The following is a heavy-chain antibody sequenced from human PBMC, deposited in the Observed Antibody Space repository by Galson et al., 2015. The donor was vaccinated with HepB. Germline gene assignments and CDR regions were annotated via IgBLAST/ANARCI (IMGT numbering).Heavy chain of an antibody. CDR1: GYTFTGYY. V-gene: IGHV1-2*02. Sequence: SCKASGYTFTGYYMHWVRQAPGQGLEWMGWINPNSGGTNYAQKFQGRVTMTRDTSISTAYMELRSLRSDDTAVYYCVRDGRVDVEGATHNWFDPWGQGTLVTVS. J-gene: IGHJ5*02. D-gene: IGHD1-26*01. CDR3: VRDGRVDVEGATHNWFDP. CDR2: INPNSGGT.